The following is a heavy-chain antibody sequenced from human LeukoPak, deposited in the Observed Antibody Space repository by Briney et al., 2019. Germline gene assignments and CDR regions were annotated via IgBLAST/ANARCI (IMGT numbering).Heavy chain of an antibody. CDR2: FDPEDGET. V-gene: IGHV1-24*01. J-gene: IGHJ6*02. CDR1: GYTLTELS. CDR3: ATVSRKWELHSYYYGMDV. Sequence: ASVKVSCKVSGYTLTELSMHWVRQVPGKGLEWMGGFDPEDGETIYAQKFQGRVTMTEDTSTDTAYMELSSLRSEDTAVYYCATVSRKWELHSYYYGMDVWGQGTTVTVSS. D-gene: IGHD1-26*01.